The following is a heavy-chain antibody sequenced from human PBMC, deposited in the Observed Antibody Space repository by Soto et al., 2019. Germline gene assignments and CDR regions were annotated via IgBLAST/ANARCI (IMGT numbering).Heavy chain of an antibody. V-gene: IGHV3-7*05. D-gene: IGHD3-22*01. CDR3: ARASDYYDSSGYYY. Sequence: GGSLRLSCAASGFTFSSYWMSWVRQAPGKGLEWVANIKQDGSEKYYVDSVKGRFTISRDNAKNSLYLQMNSLRVEDTAVYYCARASDYYDSSGYYYWGQGTLVTVSS. CDR2: IKQDGSEK. CDR1: GFTFSSYW. J-gene: IGHJ4*02.